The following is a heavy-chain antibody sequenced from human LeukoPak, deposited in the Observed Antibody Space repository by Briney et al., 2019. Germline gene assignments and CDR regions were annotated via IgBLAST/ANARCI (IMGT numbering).Heavy chain of an antibody. J-gene: IGHJ4*02. V-gene: IGHV4-34*01. Sequence: PSETLSLTCAVYGGSFSGYFWSWIRQPPGKGLEWIGEINHSGSTNYNPSLKSRVTISVDTSKNQFSLKLSSVTAADTAVYYCARGPDCGGDCYIDYWGQGTLVTVSS. CDR3: ARGPDCGGDCYIDY. CDR2: INHSGST. CDR1: GGSFSGYF. D-gene: IGHD2-21*02.